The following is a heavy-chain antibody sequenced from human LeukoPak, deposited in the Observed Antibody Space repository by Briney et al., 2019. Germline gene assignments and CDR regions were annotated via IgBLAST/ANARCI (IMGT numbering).Heavy chain of an antibody. Sequence: KPSETLSLTCAVSGYSISSGYYWGWIRQPPGKGLGGIVSIYHSGSTYYNPSLKRRVNISVDTSKNQISLKLSAVTAADTAVYYCARLGLATAYDYWGQGTLVTVSS. CDR3: ARLGLATAYDY. V-gene: IGHV4-38-2*01. CDR2: IYHSGST. J-gene: IGHJ4*02. D-gene: IGHD5-18*01. CDR1: GYSISSGYY.